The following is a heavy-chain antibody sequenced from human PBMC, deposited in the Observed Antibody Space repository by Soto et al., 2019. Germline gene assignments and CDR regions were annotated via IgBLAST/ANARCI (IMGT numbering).Heavy chain of an antibody. CDR2: INSDGSGT. Sequence: PGGSLRLSCAASGFTFSTYWMHWVRQAPGKGLVWVSRINSDGSGTTYAESVKGRFTISRDNAKNTLYLQMNSLRAEDTAVYYCVRATRDGYNDVFNIWGQGTMVTVSS. CDR3: VRATRDGYNDVFNI. J-gene: IGHJ3*02. D-gene: IGHD5-12*01. V-gene: IGHV3-74*01. CDR1: GFTFSTYW.